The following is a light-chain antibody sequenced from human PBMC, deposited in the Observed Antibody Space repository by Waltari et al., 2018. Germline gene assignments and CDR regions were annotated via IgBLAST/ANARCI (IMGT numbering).Light chain of an antibody. V-gene: IGLV2-23*02. Sequence: QSGLAQPASASGSPGQSITIPCTGNSSAFGNYNLVSWYQQRPGKAPRLLIYEVTKRAPGTSDRFSASNSGNTASLSISGLQAQEDEADYYCCSYVGLGTYVFGTGTKVTV. J-gene: IGLJ1*01. CDR3: CSYVGLGTYV. CDR1: SSAFGNYNL. CDR2: EVT.